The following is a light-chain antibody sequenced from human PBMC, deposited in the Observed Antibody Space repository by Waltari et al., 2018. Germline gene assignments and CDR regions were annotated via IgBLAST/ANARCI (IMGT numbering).Light chain of an antibody. Sequence: EIVLTQSPATLSVSPGERVTLSCRTSQSVGTKLAWYQQKPGQAPRLLIYTASTRATGFPDRFSGSGSGTEFTLTISSLQSEDFAVYYCQQTASAPITFGRGTKVDIK. CDR3: QQTASAPIT. CDR1: QSVGTK. V-gene: IGKV3-15*01. J-gene: IGKJ1*01. CDR2: TAS.